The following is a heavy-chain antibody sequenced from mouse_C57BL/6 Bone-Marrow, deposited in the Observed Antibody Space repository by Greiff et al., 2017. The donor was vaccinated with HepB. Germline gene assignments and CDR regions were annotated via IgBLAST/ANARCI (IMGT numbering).Heavy chain of an antibody. J-gene: IGHJ2*01. V-gene: IGHV1-15*01. CDR2: IDPETGGT. CDR3: TRAKVIYYDYDGGDY. CDR1: GYTFTDYE. D-gene: IGHD2-4*01. Sequence: VQLQQSGAELVRPGASVTLSCKASGYTFTDYEMHWVKQTPVHGLEWIGAIDPETGGTAYNQKFKGKAILTADKSSSTAYMELRSLTSEDSAVYYCTRAKVIYYDYDGGDYWGQGTTLTVSS.